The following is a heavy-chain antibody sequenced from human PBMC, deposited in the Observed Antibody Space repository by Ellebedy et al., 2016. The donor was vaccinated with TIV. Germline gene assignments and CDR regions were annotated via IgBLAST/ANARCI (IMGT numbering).Heavy chain of an antibody. CDR1: GFTVSSNY. CDR2: IYSGGST. Sequence: GESLKISXAASGFTVSSNYMSWVRQAPGKGLEWVSVIYSGGSTYYADSVKGRFTISRDNSKNTLYLQMNSLRAEDTAVYYCARDGDYSRNYYGMDVWGQGTTVTVSS. D-gene: IGHD4-11*01. V-gene: IGHV3-53*01. CDR3: ARDGDYSRNYYGMDV. J-gene: IGHJ6*02.